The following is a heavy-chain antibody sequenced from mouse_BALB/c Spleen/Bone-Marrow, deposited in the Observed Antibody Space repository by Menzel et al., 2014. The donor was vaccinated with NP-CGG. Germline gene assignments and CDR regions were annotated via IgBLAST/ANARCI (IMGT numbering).Heavy chain of an antibody. CDR1: GYSITRGYS. CDR3: ARRGIYYGNYVFAY. Sequence: EVTLVESGTDLVKPSQSLSLTCTVTGYSITRGYSWHWLWQFPGNKLEWMGYIYYSGSTNYIPSLKSRISTTRDTSKNQFFLQLNSVTTEDTATYYCARRGIYYGNYVFAYWGQGTLGTISA. V-gene: IGHV3-1*02. D-gene: IGHD2-1*01. CDR2: IYYSGST. J-gene: IGHJ3*01.